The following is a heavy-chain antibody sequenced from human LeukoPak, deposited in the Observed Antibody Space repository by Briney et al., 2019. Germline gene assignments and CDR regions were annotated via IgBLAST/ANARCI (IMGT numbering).Heavy chain of an antibody. V-gene: IGHV3-48*04. CDR3: ARDCSGGSCYSGWGYYYGMDV. J-gene: IGHJ6*02. D-gene: IGHD2-15*01. CDR1: GFTVSSNY. Sequence: GGSLRLSCAASGFTVSSNYMSWVRQAPGKGLEWVSYISSSSSTIYYADSVKGRFTISRDNAKNSLYLQMNSLRAEDTAVYYCARDCSGGSCYSGWGYYYGMDVWGQGTTVTVSS. CDR2: ISSSSSTI.